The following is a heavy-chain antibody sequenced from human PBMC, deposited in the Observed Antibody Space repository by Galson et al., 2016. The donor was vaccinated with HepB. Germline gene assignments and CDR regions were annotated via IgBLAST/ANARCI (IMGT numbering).Heavy chain of an antibody. Sequence: SLRLSCAASGFTFSSYWVHWVRQAPGKGLVWVSRINYDGSTTSYADSVKGRFTISRDNAKNTLYLQMNSLRAEDTAVYYCARGSSTTSFFWGQGTLVTVSS. V-gene: IGHV3-74*01. CDR3: ARGSSTTSFF. CDR1: GFTFSSYW. D-gene: IGHD2/OR15-2a*01. J-gene: IGHJ4*02. CDR2: INYDGSTT.